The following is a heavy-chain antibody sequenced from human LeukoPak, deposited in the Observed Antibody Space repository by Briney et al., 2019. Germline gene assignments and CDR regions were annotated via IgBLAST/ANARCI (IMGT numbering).Heavy chain of an antibody. Sequence: SQTLSLTCTVSGGSISSGSYYWSWIRQPAGKGLEWIGYIYYSGSTNYNPSLKSRVTISVDTSKNQFSLKLSSVTATDTAVYYCAKDRGIVVVPAGINHWGQGTLVTVSS. V-gene: IGHV4-61*10. CDR1: GGSISSGSYY. CDR3: AKDRGIVVVPAGINH. J-gene: IGHJ5*02. CDR2: IYYSGST. D-gene: IGHD2-2*01.